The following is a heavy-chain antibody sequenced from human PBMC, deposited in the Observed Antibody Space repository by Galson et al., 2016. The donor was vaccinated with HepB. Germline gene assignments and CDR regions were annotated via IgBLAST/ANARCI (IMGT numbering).Heavy chain of an antibody. J-gene: IGHJ4*02. CDR2: IGVYDYDR. Sequence: SLRLSCAASGFTFSAFALNWVRQTPGKGLEWVARIGVYDYDRRYADSVRGRFTISRDNFKDILYLEMNGLRAEDTALYYCAMKQGSVARRGDSFDYWGQGTLVTVSS. D-gene: IGHD6-19*01. CDR3: AMKQGSVARRGDSFDY. CDR1: GFTFSAFA. V-gene: IGHV3-23*01.